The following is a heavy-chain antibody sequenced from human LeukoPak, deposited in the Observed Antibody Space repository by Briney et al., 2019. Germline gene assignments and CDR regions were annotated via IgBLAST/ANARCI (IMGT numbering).Heavy chain of an antibody. Sequence: SQTLSLTCTVSGGSISSGSYYWSWIRQPAGKGLEWIGRIYTSGSTNYNPSLKSRVTISVDTSKNQFYLKLSSVTAADTAVYYCARAYDFWSGYYFDPWGQGTLVTVSS. J-gene: IGHJ5*02. V-gene: IGHV4-61*02. CDR2: IYTSGST. CDR1: GGSISSGSYY. D-gene: IGHD3-3*01. CDR3: ARAYDFWSGYYFDP.